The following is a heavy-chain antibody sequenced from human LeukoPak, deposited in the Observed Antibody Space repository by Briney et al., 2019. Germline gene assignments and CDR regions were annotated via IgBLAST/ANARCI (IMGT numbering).Heavy chain of an antibody. Sequence: TLSLTCTVSGGSISSGSYYWSWIRQPAGKGLEWIGRIYTSGSTNYNPSLKSRVTISVDTSKNQFSLKLSSVTAADTAVYYCASGPYYYDSSGYYSDYWGQGTLVTVSS. D-gene: IGHD3-22*01. CDR2: IYTSGST. J-gene: IGHJ4*02. V-gene: IGHV4-61*02. CDR1: GGSISSGSYY. CDR3: ASGPYYYDSSGYYSDY.